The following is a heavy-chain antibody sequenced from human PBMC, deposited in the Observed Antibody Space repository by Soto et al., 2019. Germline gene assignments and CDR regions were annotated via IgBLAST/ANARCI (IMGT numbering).Heavy chain of an antibody. J-gene: IGHJ3*02. CDR3: ATGGGYNWNDANSFDI. D-gene: IGHD1-20*01. Sequence: PSETLSLTCTVSGLSITSSSYYWGWIRQPPGKGLEWIGSIYYSGNTHYNPSFKSRVTISVDTSKNKFSLNLSSVTAADTAVYYCATGGGYNWNDANSFDIWGPGTMVTVSS. CDR1: GLSITSSSYY. V-gene: IGHV4-39*01. CDR2: IYYSGNT.